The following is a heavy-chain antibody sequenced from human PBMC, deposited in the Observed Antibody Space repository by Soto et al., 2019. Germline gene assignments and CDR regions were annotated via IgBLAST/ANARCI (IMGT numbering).Heavy chain of an antibody. CDR2: ISSSSSYI. J-gene: IGHJ4*02. D-gene: IGHD3-22*01. Sequence: PGGSLRLSCAASGFTFSSYSMNWVRQAPGKGLEWVSSISSSSSYIYYADSVKGRFTISRDNAKNSLYLQMNSLRAEDTAVYYCARASSGYYLFPIDYWGQGTLVTVS. V-gene: IGHV3-21*01. CDR1: GFTFSSYS. CDR3: ARASSGYYLFPIDY.